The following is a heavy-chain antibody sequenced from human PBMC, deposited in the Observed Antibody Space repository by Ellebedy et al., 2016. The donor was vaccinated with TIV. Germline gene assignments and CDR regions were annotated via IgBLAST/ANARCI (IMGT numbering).Heavy chain of an antibody. D-gene: IGHD2/OR15-2a*01. CDR1: GFTVNSNY. Sequence: GESLKISCTASGFTVNSNYMSWVRKAPGKGLEWVSVIYIGGTTYYADSAKGRFTISRDDSKNTLYLQMNSLRAEDTAVYYCARETFNDVDRIVWGVFDIWGQGTMVTVSS. J-gene: IGHJ3*02. CDR3: ARETFNDVDRIVWGVFDI. CDR2: IYIGGTT. V-gene: IGHV3-66*01.